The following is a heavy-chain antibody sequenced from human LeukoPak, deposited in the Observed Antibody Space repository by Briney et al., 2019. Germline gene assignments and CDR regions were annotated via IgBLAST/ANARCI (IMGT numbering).Heavy chain of an antibody. CDR2: ISAYNGNT. CDR1: GYTFTSYG. Sequence: ASVKVSCKASGYTFTSYGISWVRQAPGQGLEWMGWISAYNGNTNYAQKLQGRVTMTTDTSTSTAYMELRSLRSDDTAVYYCARENIVGVTANNYYNYMDVGGKGTRVTVSS. V-gene: IGHV1-18*01. J-gene: IGHJ6*03. CDR3: ARENIVGVTANNYYNYMDV. D-gene: IGHD2-21*02.